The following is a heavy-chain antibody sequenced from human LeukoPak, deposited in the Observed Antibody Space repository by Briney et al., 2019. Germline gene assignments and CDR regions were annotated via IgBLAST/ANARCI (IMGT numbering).Heavy chain of an antibody. CDR1: GFTFSNAW. CDR2: IKSKTDGGTT. D-gene: IGHD6-19*01. Sequence: GGSLRLSCAASGFTFSNAWMSWVRQAPGKGLEWVGRIKSKTDGGTTDYAAPVKGRFTISRDDSKNTLYLQMNSLRTEDTAVYYCARVDQWLVPFDYWGQGTLVTVSS. V-gene: IGHV3-15*01. CDR3: ARVDQWLVPFDY. J-gene: IGHJ4*02.